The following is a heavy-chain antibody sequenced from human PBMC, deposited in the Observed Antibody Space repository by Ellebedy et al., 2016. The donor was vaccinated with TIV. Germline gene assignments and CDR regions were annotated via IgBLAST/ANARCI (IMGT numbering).Heavy chain of an antibody. CDR1: GYTFTANY. CDR3: ARVRRASSGMDV. Sequence: ASVKVSCKASGYTFTANYVHWVRQVPGQGLEWMGWINPDSDGTNFAQKFQDRVSVTRDTSVSTVYMELSRLESDDTAVYFCARVRRASSGMDVWGQGTTVTVS. D-gene: IGHD3-10*01. CDR2: INPDSDGT. J-gene: IGHJ6*02. V-gene: IGHV1-2*02.